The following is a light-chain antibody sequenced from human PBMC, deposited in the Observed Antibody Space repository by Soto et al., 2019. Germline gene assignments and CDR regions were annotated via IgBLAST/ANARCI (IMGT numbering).Light chain of an antibody. Sequence: EIVLTQSPATLSLSPGERATLSCSASQSVSSYLAWYQQKPGQAPRLLIYGASTRATGIPARFSGSGSGTEFTLTISSLQSEDFAVYYCQQYNNWPPITCGQGTRREIK. J-gene: IGKJ5*01. V-gene: IGKV3-15*01. CDR3: QQYNNWPPIT. CDR1: QSVSSY. CDR2: GAS.